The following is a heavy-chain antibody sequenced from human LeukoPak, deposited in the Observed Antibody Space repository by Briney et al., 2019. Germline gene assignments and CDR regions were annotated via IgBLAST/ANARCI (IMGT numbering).Heavy chain of an antibody. J-gene: IGHJ4*02. CDR1: GFTISSYW. CDR2: IKQDGSEK. Sequence: GGSLRLSCAPSGFTISSYWINGPPQAPGKALEGVASIKQDGSEKYYVDSVKDRFTISRDNAKNSLYLQMNSLRAEDTAVYYCATNLDYWGQGALVTVSS. CDR3: ATNLDY. V-gene: IGHV3-7*01.